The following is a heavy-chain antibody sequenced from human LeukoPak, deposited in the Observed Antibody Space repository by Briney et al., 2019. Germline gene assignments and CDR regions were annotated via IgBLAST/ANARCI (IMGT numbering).Heavy chain of an antibody. J-gene: IGHJ4*02. V-gene: IGHV1-46*01. CDR1: GYSFTNYY. CDR3: ARTRGYYFDY. Sequence: ASVKVSCKASGYSFTNYYMHWVRQAPGQGLEWMGMINPSGGSTTYAQKFQGRVTMTRDMSTSTVYMELSSLTSEDTAVYYCARTRGYYFDYWGQGTLVTVSS. CDR2: INPSGGST.